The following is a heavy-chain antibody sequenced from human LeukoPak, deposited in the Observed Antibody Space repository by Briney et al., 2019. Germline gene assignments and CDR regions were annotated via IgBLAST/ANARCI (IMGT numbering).Heavy chain of an antibody. V-gene: IGHV3-33*01. D-gene: IGHD3-22*01. CDR1: GFTFSSYG. Sequence: GRSLRLSCAASGFTFSSYGMHWVRQAPGKGLEWVAVIWYDGSNKYYADSVKGRFTISRDNSKNTLYLQMNSLRAEDTAVYYCARDLASYYYDSSGYSGSWGQGTLVTVSS. CDR3: ARDLASYYYDSSGYSGS. CDR2: IWYDGSNK. J-gene: IGHJ5*02.